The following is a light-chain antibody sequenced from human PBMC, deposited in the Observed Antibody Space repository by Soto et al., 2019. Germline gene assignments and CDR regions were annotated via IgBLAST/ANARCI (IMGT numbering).Light chain of an antibody. J-gene: IGKJ4*01. CDR1: QSVSSNY. CDR3: QQYGSSPLT. Sequence: EILCILSPSTPSFSPGERATPSCRASQSVSSNYLAWYQQKPGQAPKVLIYRASIRATGIPDRFTGSGSGTDFTLTISRLEPEDFAVYYCQQYGSSPLTFGGGTKV. V-gene: IGKV3-20*01. CDR2: RAS.